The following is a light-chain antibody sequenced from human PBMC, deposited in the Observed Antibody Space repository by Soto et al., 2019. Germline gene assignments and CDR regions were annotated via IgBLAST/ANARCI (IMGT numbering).Light chain of an antibody. V-gene: IGKV1-5*01. Sequence: DIQMTQSPSTLSATAGDRFAVTCRASQSISRWLAWYQQQPGKAPKLLIYDASDLESGVPSRFSGSGSGTDFTLTISSLQPEDFATYFCLQDYNYPYTLGQGTKVDIK. CDR3: LQDYNYPYT. J-gene: IGKJ2*01. CDR1: QSISRW. CDR2: DAS.